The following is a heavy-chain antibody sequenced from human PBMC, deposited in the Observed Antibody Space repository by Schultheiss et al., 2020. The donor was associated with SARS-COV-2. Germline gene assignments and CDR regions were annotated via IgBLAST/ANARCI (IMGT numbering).Heavy chain of an antibody. CDR3: AKAGEMATPRDFDY. Sequence: GGSLRLSCAASGFTFSSYAMSWVRQAPGKGLEWVSVIYSGGSTYYADSVKGRFTISRDNSKNTLYLQMNSLRAEDTAVYYCAKAGEMATPRDFDYWGQGTLVTVSS. CDR2: IYSGGST. D-gene: IGHD5-24*01. V-gene: IGHV3-23*03. J-gene: IGHJ4*02. CDR1: GFTFSSYA.